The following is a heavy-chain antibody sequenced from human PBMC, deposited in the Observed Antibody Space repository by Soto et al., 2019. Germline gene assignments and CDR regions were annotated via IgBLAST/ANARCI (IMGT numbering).Heavy chain of an antibody. CDR3: AGFIAAAGTPFDY. Sequence: TSETLSLTCAVYGGSFSGYYWSWIRQPPGKGLEWIGEINHSGSTNYNPSLKSRVTISVDTSKNQFSLKLSSVTAADTAVYYCAGFIAAAGTPFDYWGQGTLVTVSS. CDR1: GGSFSGYY. J-gene: IGHJ4*02. CDR2: INHSGST. V-gene: IGHV4-34*01. D-gene: IGHD6-13*01.